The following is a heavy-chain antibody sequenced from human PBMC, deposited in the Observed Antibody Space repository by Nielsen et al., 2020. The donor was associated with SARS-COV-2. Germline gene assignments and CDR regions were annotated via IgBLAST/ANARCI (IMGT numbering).Heavy chain of an antibody. V-gene: IGHV3-23*01. CDR1: GFIIADYY. CDR3: AKSDGGYSYGYPDY. CDR2: ISVGGGNT. J-gene: IGHJ4*02. Sequence: GGSLRLSCTASGFIIADYYMSWVRHAPGKGLEWVSAISVGGGNTFYADSVKGRFTISRDNSKSTLYLQMNSLSAEDTAIYYCAKSDGGYSYGYPDYWGQGTLVTVSS. D-gene: IGHD5-18*01.